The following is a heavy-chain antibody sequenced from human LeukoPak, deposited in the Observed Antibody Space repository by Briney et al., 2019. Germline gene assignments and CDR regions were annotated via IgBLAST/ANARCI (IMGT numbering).Heavy chain of an antibody. CDR2: IDPTDSYI. CDR1: GYPYTIYW. V-gene: IGHV5-10-1*01. Sequence: GESLKISCKGSGYPYTIYWINWVRQMPGRGLEWMGRIDPTDSYIDFSPSFQGHVTISVDQPVSTAFLHWSSLKASDTAIYYCARQSMDVSRDALDIWGQGTFVTVSS. D-gene: IGHD2-2*03. CDR3: ARQSMDVSRDALDI. J-gene: IGHJ3*02.